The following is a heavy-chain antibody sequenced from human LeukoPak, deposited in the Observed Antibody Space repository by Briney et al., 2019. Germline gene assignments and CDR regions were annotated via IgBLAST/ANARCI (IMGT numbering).Heavy chain of an antibody. CDR2: IYYSGST. D-gene: IGHD6-6*01. V-gene: IGHV4-39*01. Sequence: SETLSLTCTVSGGSISSSSYYWGWIRQPPGKGLEWIGSIYYSGSTYYNPPLKSRVTISVDTSKNQFSLKLSSVTAADTAVYYCARLTASGIAARPMGFDYWGQGTLVTVSS. CDR1: GGSISSSSYY. CDR3: ARLTASGIAARPMGFDY. J-gene: IGHJ4*02.